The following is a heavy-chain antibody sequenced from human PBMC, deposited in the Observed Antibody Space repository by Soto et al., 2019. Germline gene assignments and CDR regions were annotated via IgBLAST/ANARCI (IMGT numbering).Heavy chain of an antibody. Sequence: GGSLRLSCAASGFTFSSYAMSWVRQAPGKGLEWVSAISGSGGSTYYADSVKGRFTISRDNSKNTLYLQMNSLRAEDTAVYYCAKDSGQQLVYGNYFDYWGQGTLVTVSS. CDR3: AKDSGQQLVYGNYFDY. J-gene: IGHJ4*02. D-gene: IGHD6-13*01. V-gene: IGHV3-23*01. CDR2: ISGSGGST. CDR1: GFTFSSYA.